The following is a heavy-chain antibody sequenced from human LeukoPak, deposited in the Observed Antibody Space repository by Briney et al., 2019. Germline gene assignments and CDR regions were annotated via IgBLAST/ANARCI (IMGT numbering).Heavy chain of an antibody. D-gene: IGHD6-19*01. V-gene: IGHV3-23*01. Sequence: PGGSLRLSCAASGFSFFTYWMTWVRQAPGKGLEWVSSVSGSGDSTYHADSVRGRFTVSRDNSKNTLYLQMKSLRVEDTAVYYCAKQDIRSSGWYDWGQGTLVTVSS. CDR1: GFSFFTYW. J-gene: IGHJ4*02. CDR2: VSGSGDST. CDR3: AKQDIRSSGWYD.